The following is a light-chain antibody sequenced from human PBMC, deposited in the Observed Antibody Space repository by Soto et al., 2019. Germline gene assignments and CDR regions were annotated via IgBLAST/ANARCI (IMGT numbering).Light chain of an antibody. Sequence: DVVMTQSPLSLPVTLGEPASISCRSSQSLLFIDGNSYLSWFQQMPGQSPRRLIYRASNRDSGVPDRFSGSGSGTDFTLKISRVEAEDVGVYFCMQGTHWPPVTFGPGTKLEIK. CDR3: MQGTHWPPVT. CDR2: RAS. J-gene: IGKJ2*01. CDR1: QSLLFIDGNSY. V-gene: IGKV2-30*01.